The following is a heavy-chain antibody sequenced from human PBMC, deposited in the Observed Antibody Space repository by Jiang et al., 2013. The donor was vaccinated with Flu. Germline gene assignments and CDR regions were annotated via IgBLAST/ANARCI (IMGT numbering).Heavy chain of an antibody. Sequence: VSYISSSGSTIYYADSVKGRFTISRDNAKNSLYLQMNSLRAEDTAVYYCARVPRPTVTTYGQYYFDYWGQGTLVTVSS. V-gene: IGHV3-11*01. D-gene: IGHD4-11*01. CDR2: ISSSGSTI. CDR3: ARVPRPTVTTYGQYYFDY. J-gene: IGHJ4*02.